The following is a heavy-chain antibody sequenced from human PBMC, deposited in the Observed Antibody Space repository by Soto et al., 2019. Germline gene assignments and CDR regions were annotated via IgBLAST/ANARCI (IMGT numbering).Heavy chain of an antibody. V-gene: IGHV3-30-3*01. Sequence: GGSLRLSCAASGFTFSSYAMHWVRQAPGKGLEWVAVISYDGSNKYYADSVKGRFTISRDNSKNTLYLQMNSLRAEDTAVYYCAREGDGDFIVGYSGPPAFDYWGQGTLVTVSS. D-gene: IGHD1-26*01. CDR3: AREGDGDFIVGYSGPPAFDY. J-gene: IGHJ4*02. CDR1: GFTFSSYA. CDR2: ISYDGSNK.